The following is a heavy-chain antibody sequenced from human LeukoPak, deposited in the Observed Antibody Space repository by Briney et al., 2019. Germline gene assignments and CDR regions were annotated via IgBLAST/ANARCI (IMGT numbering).Heavy chain of an antibody. V-gene: IGHV3-30-3*01. CDR3: AKEASTSN. Sequence: GRSLRLSCAASGFTFSSYAMRWVRQAPGKGLEWVAVISYDGSNKYYADSVKGRFTISRDNSKNTLYLQMNSLRAEDTAVYYCAKEASTSNWGQGTLVTVSS. CDR1: GFTFSSYA. D-gene: IGHD2-2*01. CDR2: ISYDGSNK. J-gene: IGHJ4*02.